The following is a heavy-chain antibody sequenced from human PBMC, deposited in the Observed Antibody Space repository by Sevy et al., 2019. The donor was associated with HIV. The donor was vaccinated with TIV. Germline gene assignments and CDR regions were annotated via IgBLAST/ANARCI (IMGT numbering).Heavy chain of an antibody. CDR2: IYTGGST. Sequence: QLGGSLRLSCAASGFDVSNNYMSWVRQAPGKGLEWVSVIYTGGSTYYVDSVTGRFTMSRDTSKNTVYLQMDSLSPEDTAVYYCARDHGGVQDWYFDLWGRGTLVTVSS. D-gene: IGHD2-8*02. CDR1: GFDVSNNY. CDR3: ARDHGGVQDWYFDL. V-gene: IGHV3-53*01. J-gene: IGHJ2*01.